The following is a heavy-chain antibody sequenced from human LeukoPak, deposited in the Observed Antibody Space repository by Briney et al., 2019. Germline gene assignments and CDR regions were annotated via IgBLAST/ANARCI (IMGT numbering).Heavy chain of an antibody. J-gene: IGHJ5*02. CDR1: SESFSGYF. D-gene: IGHD3-22*01. CDR3: ARGVTMIGRLRFDP. V-gene: IGHV4-34*01. CDR2: INGSGST. Sequence: PSETLSLTCAVYSESFSGYFWSWIRQPPGKGLEWIGEINGSGSTYYNPSLKSRVTISVDTSKNQFSLTLSSVTAADTAMYYCARGVTMIGRLRFDPWGQGTLVTVSS.